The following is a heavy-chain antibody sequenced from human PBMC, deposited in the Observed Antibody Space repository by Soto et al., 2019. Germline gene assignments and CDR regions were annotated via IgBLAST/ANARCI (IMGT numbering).Heavy chain of an antibody. Sequence: SETLSLTCTVSGGSISSYYWSWIRQPPGKGLEWIGYIYYSGSTNYNPSLKSRVTISVDTSKNQFSLKLSSVTAADTAVYYCASVYGDYSIDYWGQGTLVTVSS. V-gene: IGHV4-59*01. CDR2: IYYSGST. J-gene: IGHJ4*02. CDR3: ASVYGDYSIDY. CDR1: GGSISSYY. D-gene: IGHD4-17*01.